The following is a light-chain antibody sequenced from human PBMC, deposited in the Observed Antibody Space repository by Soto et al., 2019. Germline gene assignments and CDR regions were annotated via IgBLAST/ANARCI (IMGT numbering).Light chain of an antibody. CDR3: QHYDNSPPSVT. J-gene: IGKJ3*01. Sequence: EIVLTQSPATLSVSPGERATLSCRAGQSLSSNLACYQQRPGQAPMLLIHGASSRVTGIPDRFSGSGSGTDFTLTITRLEPEDFAVYYCQHYDNSPPSVTFGPGTKVDIK. CDR2: GAS. V-gene: IGKV3-20*01. CDR1: QSLSSN.